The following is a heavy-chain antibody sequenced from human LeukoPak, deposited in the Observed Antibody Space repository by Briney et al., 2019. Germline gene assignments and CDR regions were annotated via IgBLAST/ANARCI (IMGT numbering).Heavy chain of an antibody. CDR3: ANQEVPAATFDL. CDR2: ISGSGGST. V-gene: IGHV3-23*01. D-gene: IGHD2-2*01. J-gene: IGHJ4*02. CDR1: GVSFSSYA. Sequence: GGSLRLSCAASGVSFSSYAMSWVRQAPGKRLEWVSPISGSGGSTYNAYSVKGRFTISEDTTKNTLYMQTYSPRAETTAVYYGANQEVPAATFDLWGQGTLVTVSS.